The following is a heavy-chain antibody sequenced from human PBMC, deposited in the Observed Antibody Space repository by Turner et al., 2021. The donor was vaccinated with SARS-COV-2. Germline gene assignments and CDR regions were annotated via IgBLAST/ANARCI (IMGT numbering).Heavy chain of an antibody. CDR2: IWYDGSNK. V-gene: IGHV3-33*01. CDR3: ARQTDSSTWQTYYFDY. Sequence: QVQLVESGGGVVQPGRSLRPSCAASGFTFSGYDMRWVRQAPGKGLEWVAVIWYDGSNKYYADSVKGRFTISRDNSKNTLYLQMNSLRAEDTAVYYCARQTDSSTWQTYYFDYWGQGTLVTVSS. D-gene: IGHD6-13*01. J-gene: IGHJ4*02. CDR1: GFTFSGYD.